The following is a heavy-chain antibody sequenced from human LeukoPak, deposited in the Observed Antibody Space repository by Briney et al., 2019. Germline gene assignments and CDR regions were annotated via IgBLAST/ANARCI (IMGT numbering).Heavy chain of an antibody. V-gene: IGHV4-4*07. CDR2: IYTSGST. Sequence: SETLSLTCTVSGGSISSYYWSWIRQPAGKGLEWIGRIYTSGSTNYNPSLKSRVTMLVDTSKNQFSLKLSSVTAADTAVYYCARDRGIYSSSWSDYWGQGTLVTVSS. J-gene: IGHJ4*02. CDR1: GGSISSYY. D-gene: IGHD6-13*01. CDR3: ARDRGIYSSSWSDY.